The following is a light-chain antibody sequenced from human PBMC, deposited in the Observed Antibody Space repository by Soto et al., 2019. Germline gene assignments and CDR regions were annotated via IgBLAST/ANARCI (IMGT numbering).Light chain of an antibody. Sequence: DIQMTQSPSTIAASVGDGVNTTCRASQSISSWLAWYQQKPGKAPNLLIYKASSLESGVPSRFSGSGSGTEFTLTISSLQPDDFATYYCQQYNSYPLTFGGGTKVEIK. V-gene: IGKV1-5*03. CDR3: QQYNSYPLT. J-gene: IGKJ4*01. CDR2: KAS. CDR1: QSISSW.